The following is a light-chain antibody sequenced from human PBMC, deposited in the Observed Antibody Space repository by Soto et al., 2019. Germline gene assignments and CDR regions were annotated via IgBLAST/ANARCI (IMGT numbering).Light chain of an antibody. CDR3: QQYGSSPFT. CDR1: QSVSSSY. Sequence: ESVLTQSPATLSMSPGERATLSCRASQSVSSSYSAWYQQKPGQAPRLHIYGASSRSTGIPDRFSGSGSGTDFNLTISSLEPEDFAVYYCQQYGSSPFTFGPGTKVDIK. V-gene: IGKV3-20*01. J-gene: IGKJ3*01. CDR2: GAS.